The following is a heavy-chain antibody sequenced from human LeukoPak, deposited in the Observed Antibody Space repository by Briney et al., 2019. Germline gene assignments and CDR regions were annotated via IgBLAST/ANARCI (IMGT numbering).Heavy chain of an antibody. D-gene: IGHD1-26*01. CDR3: ARAGMVGATIKGGSDY. CDR2: MNPNSGDT. CDR1: GYTFNGYY. V-gene: IGHV1-2*02. J-gene: IGHJ4*02. Sequence: ASVKVSCKASGYTFNGYYMHWVRQAPGQGLEWMGWMNPNSGDTNYAQEFQGRVTMTRDTSISTAYTELSTLKSDDTAVYYCARAGMVGATIKGGSDYWGQGTLVTVSS.